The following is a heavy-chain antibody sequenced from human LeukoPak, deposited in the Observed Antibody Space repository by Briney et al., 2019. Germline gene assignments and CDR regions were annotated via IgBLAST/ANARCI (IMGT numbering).Heavy chain of an antibody. CDR2: ISAYNGNT. CDR3: ARLGPSMIVVVRDAFDI. D-gene: IGHD3-22*01. V-gene: IGHV1-18*01. Sequence: ASVKVSCKASGYTFTSYGISWVRQAPGQGLEWMGWISAYNGNTNYAQKLQGRVTMTTDTSTSTAYMELRSLRSDDTAVYYCARLGPSMIVVVRDAFDIWGQGTMVTVSS. J-gene: IGHJ3*02. CDR1: GYTFTSYG.